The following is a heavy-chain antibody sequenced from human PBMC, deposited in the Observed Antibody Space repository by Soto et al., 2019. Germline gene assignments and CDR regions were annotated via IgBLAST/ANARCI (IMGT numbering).Heavy chain of an antibody. V-gene: IGHV4-30-2*01. CDR1: GGSISSGGYS. J-gene: IGHJ5*02. D-gene: IGHD1-1*01. CDR2: IYRSGST. Sequence: QLQLQESGSGLVRPSQTLSLTCAVSGGSISSGGYSWNWIRQPRGKGLEWIGYIYRSGSTLYNPPLKSRVTIPVDKSKNQFSLKLSSVTAADTAVYYCARDQLEGNWFDPWGQGTLVTVSS. CDR3: ARDQLEGNWFDP.